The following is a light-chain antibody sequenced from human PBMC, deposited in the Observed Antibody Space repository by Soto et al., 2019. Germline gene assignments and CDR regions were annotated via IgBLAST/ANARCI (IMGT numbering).Light chain of an antibody. J-gene: IGLJ2*01. V-gene: IGLV1-40*01. Sequence: QSVLTQPPSVSGAPGQRVTISCTGSSSNIGAGYDVHWYQQLPGTAPKLLIYGNSNRPSGVPDRFSGSKSGTSASLAITGLQAEDGADYYCQSYDRSLGGGVFGGGTKVTVL. CDR2: GNS. CDR3: QSYDRSLGGGV. CDR1: SSNIGAGYD.